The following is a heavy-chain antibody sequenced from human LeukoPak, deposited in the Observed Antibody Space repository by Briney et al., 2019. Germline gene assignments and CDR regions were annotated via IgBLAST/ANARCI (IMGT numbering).Heavy chain of an antibody. CDR2: INPNSGGT. CDR1: GYTFTGYY. D-gene: IGHD6-19*01. Sequence: GASVKVSCKASGYTFTGYYMHWVRQAPGQGLEWMGRINPNSGGTNYAQKFQGRVTMTRDTSISTAYMELSRLRSDDTAVYYCARMNPGSAWYQGDYWGQGTLVTVSS. V-gene: IGHV1-2*06. CDR3: ARMNPGSAWYQGDY. J-gene: IGHJ4*02.